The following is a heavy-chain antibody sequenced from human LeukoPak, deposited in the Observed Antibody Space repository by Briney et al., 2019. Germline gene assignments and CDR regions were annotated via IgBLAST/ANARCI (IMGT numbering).Heavy chain of an antibody. CDR1: GGSNSSSNYY. CDR3: ARHSSSTSPDRY. V-gene: IGHV4-39*01. CDR2: IYYSGST. D-gene: IGHD2-2*01. Sequence: SETLSLTCTVSGGSNSSSNYYWGWIRQPPGKGLEWIGSIYYSGSTYYNPSLKSRVTISVDTSKNQFSLKLSSVTAADTAVYYCARHSSSTSPDRYWGQGTLVTVSS. J-gene: IGHJ4*02.